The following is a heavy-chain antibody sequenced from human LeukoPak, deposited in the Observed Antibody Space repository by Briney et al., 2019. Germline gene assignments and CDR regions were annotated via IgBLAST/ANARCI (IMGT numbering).Heavy chain of an antibody. J-gene: IGHJ6*03. CDR3: ARDNGQQWNYYYYMDV. D-gene: IGHD6-19*01. Sequence: PSETLSLTCTVSGGSISSSSYYWGWIRQPPGKGLEWIGSIYYSGSTYYNPYLKSRVTISVDTSKNQFSLKLSSVTAADTAVYYCARDNGQQWNYYYYMDVWGKGTTGTISS. V-gene: IGHV4-39*07. CDR2: IYYSGST. CDR1: GGSISSSSYY.